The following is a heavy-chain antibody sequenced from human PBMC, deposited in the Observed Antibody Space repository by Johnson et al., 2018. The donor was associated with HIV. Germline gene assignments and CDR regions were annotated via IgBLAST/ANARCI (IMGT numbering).Heavy chain of an antibody. CDR2: IYSGGST. CDR1: FTVSSNY. CDR3: ARPYSESIYAAFSL. D-gene: IGHD2/OR15-2a*01. Sequence: FTVSSNYMSWVRQAPGKGLEWVSVIYSGGSTYYADSVRGRFTISRDNAENLLTLQMNSLRAEDTAVYYCARPYSESIYAAFSLWGQGTMVTVSS. V-gene: IGHV3-53*01. J-gene: IGHJ3*01.